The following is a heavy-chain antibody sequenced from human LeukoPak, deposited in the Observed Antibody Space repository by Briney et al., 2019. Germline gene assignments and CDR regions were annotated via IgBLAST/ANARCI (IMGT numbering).Heavy chain of an antibody. D-gene: IGHD6-19*01. Sequence: PGGSLRLSCAASGFTFSSYGMHWVRQAPGKGLEWVAFIRYDGSNKYYADSVKGRFTISRDNSKNTLYLQMNSLRAEDTAVYYCAKYEQWLAGGASDIWGQGTMVTVSS. J-gene: IGHJ3*02. V-gene: IGHV3-30*02. CDR3: AKYEQWLAGGASDI. CDR1: GFTFSSYG. CDR2: IRYDGSNK.